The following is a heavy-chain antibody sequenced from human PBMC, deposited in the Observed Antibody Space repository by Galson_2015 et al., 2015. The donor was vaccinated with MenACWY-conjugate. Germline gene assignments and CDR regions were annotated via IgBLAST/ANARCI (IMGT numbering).Heavy chain of an antibody. CDR3: ASEPENPSRWFDP. CDR2: ISRSSTTV. CDR1: GFTFSTHS. J-gene: IGHJ5*02. V-gene: IGHV3-48*01. Sequence: SLRLSCAASGFTFSTHSMNWVRQAPGKGLEWVAHISRSSTTVYYAYSVRGRFTISRDNAKNSLYLQMSRLRAEDTAFYYCASEPENPSRWFDPWGQGTLVTVSS.